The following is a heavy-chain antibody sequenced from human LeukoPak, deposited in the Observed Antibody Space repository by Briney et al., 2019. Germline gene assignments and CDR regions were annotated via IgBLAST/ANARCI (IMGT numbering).Heavy chain of an antibody. V-gene: IGHV3-30*02. D-gene: IGHD4-17*01. J-gene: IGHJ3*02. Sequence: GGSLRLSCAASGFTFSRNGMHWVRQAPGKGLKWVAFIRYDEINKYYTDSVKGRFTISRDNSRNALYLQMNSLRAEDTAVYYCAKGQYGDYGDAFDIWGQGTMVTVS. CDR2: IRYDEINK. CDR1: GFTFSRNG. CDR3: AKGQYGDYGDAFDI.